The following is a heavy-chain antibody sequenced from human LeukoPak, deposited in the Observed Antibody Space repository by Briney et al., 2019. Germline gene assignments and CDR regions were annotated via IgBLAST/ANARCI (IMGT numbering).Heavy chain of an antibody. D-gene: IGHD2-21*01. Sequence: GGSLRLSCAASGFTFSSYGMSWVRQAPGKGLEWVAVISYDGSNKNYADSVKGRFTISRDSAKNSLYLQMNNLRAEDTAMFYRATSMAQDVDAFHIWGQGTMVTVSS. CDR2: ISYDGSNK. J-gene: IGHJ3*02. CDR3: ATSMAQDVDAFHI. V-gene: IGHV3-30*03. CDR1: GFTFSSYG.